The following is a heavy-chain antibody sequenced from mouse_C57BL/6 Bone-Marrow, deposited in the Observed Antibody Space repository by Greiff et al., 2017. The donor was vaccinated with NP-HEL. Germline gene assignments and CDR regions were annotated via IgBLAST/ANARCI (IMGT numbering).Heavy chain of an antibody. CDR3: ARILAYYSNGFAY. CDR1: GYTFTDYY. D-gene: IGHD2-5*01. J-gene: IGHJ3*01. Sequence: EVQRVESGPVLVKPGASVKMSCKASGYTFTDYYMNWVKQSHGKSLEWIGVINPYNGGTSYNQKFKGKATLTVDQSSSTAYMELNSLTSEDSAVYYCARILAYYSNGFAYWGQGTLVTVSA. CDR2: INPYNGGT. V-gene: IGHV1-19*01.